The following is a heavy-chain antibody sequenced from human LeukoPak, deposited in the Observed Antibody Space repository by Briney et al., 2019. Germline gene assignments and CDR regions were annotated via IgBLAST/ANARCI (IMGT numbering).Heavy chain of an antibody. CDR2: MNPNGGNT. CDR3: ARLGELSSDDY. CDR1: GYTFTSYD. Sequence: ASVKVSCKASGYTFTSYDINWVRQATGQGPEWMGWMNPNGGNTGYAQKFRGRVSITRNTSISTAYMELSSLVSEDTAVYYCARLGELSSDDYWGQGTLVTVSS. J-gene: IGHJ4*02. V-gene: IGHV1-8*03. D-gene: IGHD3-16*02.